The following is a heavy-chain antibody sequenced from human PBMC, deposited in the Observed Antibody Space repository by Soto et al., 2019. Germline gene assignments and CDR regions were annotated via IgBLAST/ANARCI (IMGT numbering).Heavy chain of an antibody. D-gene: IGHD5-18*01. CDR2: ISSSRSYI. Sequence: GSLRLSCVASGFTFSSYTMNWVRQAPGKGPEWVSSISSSRSYIYYADSVRGRFTISRDNAKNSLYLQMNSLRAEDTAVYYCARDQVSDTAMKYYSLNVWGQGTTVTVSS. CDR3: ARDQVSDTAMKYYSLNV. CDR1: GFTFSSYT. J-gene: IGHJ6*02. V-gene: IGHV3-21*01.